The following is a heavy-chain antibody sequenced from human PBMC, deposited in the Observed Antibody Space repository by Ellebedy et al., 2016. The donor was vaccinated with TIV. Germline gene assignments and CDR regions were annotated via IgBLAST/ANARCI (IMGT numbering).Heavy chain of an antibody. Sequence: AASVKVSCKASGYTFTSYYMHWVRQAPGQGLEWMGIINPSGGSTSYAQKFQGRVTMTRDTSTSTVYMELSSLRAEDTAVYYCAKDLRAMVRVNWFDPWGQGTLVTVSS. J-gene: IGHJ5*02. V-gene: IGHV1-46*01. CDR1: GYTFTSYY. CDR2: INPSGGST. CDR3: AKDLRAMVRVNWFDP. D-gene: IGHD3-10*01.